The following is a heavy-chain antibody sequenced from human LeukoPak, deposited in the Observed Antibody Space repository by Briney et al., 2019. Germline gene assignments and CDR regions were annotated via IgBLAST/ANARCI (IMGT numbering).Heavy chain of an antibody. Sequence: PGGSLRLSCAASGFTFSNAWITWVRQAPGKGLEWVGRIKSKTDGGTTDYAAPVKGRFTISRDDSKNTLYLQMNSLKTEDTAVYFCTTRLIAYIFVDYWGQGTLVTVSS. D-gene: IGHD2-21*01. J-gene: IGHJ4*02. V-gene: IGHV3-15*01. CDR3: TTRLIAYIFVDY. CDR2: IKSKTDGGTT. CDR1: GFTFSNAW.